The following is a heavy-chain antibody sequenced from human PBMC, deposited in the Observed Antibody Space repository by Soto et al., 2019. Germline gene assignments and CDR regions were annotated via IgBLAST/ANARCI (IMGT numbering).Heavy chain of an antibody. CDR2: INHSGST. CDR3: ARGRYSSCWYWYY. CDR1: GGSFSGYY. D-gene: IGHD6-19*01. V-gene: IGHV4-34*01. Sequence: QVQLQQWGAGLLKPSETLSLTFSVYGGSFSGYYWSWIRQPPGKGREWIWEINHSGSTNYNPSLKSRLTISVDTSMNQFSLKLSSVTAADTAVYYCARGRYSSCWYWYYWGQGTLVTFSS. J-gene: IGHJ4*02.